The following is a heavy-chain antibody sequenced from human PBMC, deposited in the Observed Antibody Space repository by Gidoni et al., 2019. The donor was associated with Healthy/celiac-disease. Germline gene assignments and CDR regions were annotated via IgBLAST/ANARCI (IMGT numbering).Heavy chain of an antibody. D-gene: IGHD3-22*01. CDR3: ASGDYDSSGYYYGYYYYGMDV. CDR1: GGAFSSYA. J-gene: IGHJ6*02. Sequence: QVQLVQSGAEVKKPGSSVKVSCKASGGAFSSYAISWVRQAPGQGLEWMGGIIPIFGTANYAQKFQGRVTITADKSTSTAYMELSSLRSEDTAVYYCASGDYDSSGYYYGYYYYGMDVWGQWTTVTVSS. V-gene: IGHV1-69*06. CDR2: IIPIFGTA.